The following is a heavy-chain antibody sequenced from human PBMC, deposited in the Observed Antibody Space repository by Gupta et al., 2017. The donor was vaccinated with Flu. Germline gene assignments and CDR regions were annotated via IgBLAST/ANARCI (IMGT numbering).Heavy chain of an antibody. CDR3: VKDGDGYNFNFDQ. V-gene: IGHV3-9*01. Sequence: EVQVVESGGGLVQPGRSPRLSCVASGFTFNYYAMHWVRQAPGKGLEWVSGISWNSGSIGYADSVKGRFTISRDNAKNSLYLQMNSLRPEDTALYYCVKDGDGYNFNFDQWGQGTLVTVSS. CDR2: ISWNSGSI. D-gene: IGHD1-1*01. J-gene: IGHJ4*02. CDR1: GFTFNYYA.